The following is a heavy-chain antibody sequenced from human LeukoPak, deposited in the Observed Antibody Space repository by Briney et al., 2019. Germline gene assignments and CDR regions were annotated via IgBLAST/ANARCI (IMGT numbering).Heavy chain of an antibody. CDR3: ARVIAAGGGYYYYGMDV. CDR1: GFAFDEHG. D-gene: IGHD6-13*01. Sequence: PGGSLRLSCTASGFAFDEHGMSWVRQAPGKWLDWVSVIYSGGSTYYADSVKGRFTISRHNSENTLYLQMNSLRAEDTAVYYCARVIAAGGGYYYYGMDVWGQGTTVTVSS. V-gene: IGHV3-53*04. CDR2: IYSGGST. J-gene: IGHJ6*01.